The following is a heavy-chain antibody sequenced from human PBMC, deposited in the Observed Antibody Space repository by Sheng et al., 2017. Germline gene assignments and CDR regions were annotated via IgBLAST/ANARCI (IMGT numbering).Heavy chain of an antibody. J-gene: IGHJ4*02. CDR1: GFTFSSYA. V-gene: IGHV3-23*01. CDR2: ISGSGGST. Sequence: EVQLLESGGGLVQPGGSLRLSCAASGFTFSSYAMSWVRQAPGKGLEWVSAISGSGGSTYYADSVKGRFTISRDNSKNTLYLQMNSLRAEDTAVYYCAKDRGYSSSWYWSSAGPLDYWGQGTLVTVSS. D-gene: IGHD6-13*01. CDR3: AKDRGYSSSWYWSSAGPLDY.